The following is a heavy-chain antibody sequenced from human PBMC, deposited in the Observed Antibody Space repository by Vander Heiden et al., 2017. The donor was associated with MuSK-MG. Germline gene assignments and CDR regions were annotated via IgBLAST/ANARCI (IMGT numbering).Heavy chain of an antibody. CDR1: GGTFSSYA. V-gene: IGHV1-69*12. CDR2: IIPIFGTA. Sequence: QVQLVQSGAEVKKPGSSVKVSCKASGGTFSSYAISWVRQAPGQGLEWMGGIIPIFGTANYAQKVQGRVTITADESTSTADMERSSMRSEETAVYYCARSLQPGEMANTHFDYWGQGTLVTVSS. CDR3: ARSLQPGEMANTHFDY. D-gene: IGHD4-4*01. J-gene: IGHJ4*02.